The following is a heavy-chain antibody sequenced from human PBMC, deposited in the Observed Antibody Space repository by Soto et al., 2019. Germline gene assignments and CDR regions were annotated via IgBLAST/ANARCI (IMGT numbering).Heavy chain of an antibody. CDR2: IYGGGNGP. CDR1: GFTFSDFA. V-gene: IGHV3-23*01. Sequence: EVQVLESGGGLVQPGGSLRLSCAATGFTFSDFAMSWVRQAPGKGLEWVSRIYGGGNGPHYADSVKGRVTISRDNSKNTLYLQMNSLRAEDTAGYYFAKMEGMDPWAYSFDYWGQGTLVTVSS. CDR3: AKMEGMDPWAYSFDY. J-gene: IGHJ4*02. D-gene: IGHD2-2*03.